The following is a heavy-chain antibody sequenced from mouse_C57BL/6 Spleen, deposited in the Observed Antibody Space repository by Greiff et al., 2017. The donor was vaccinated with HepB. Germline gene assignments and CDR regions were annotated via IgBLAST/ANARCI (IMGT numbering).Heavy chain of an antibody. CDR3: TVIYYGYDGYYFDD. V-gene: IGHV14-1*01. J-gene: IGHJ2*01. Sequence: EVQLQQSGAELVRPGASVKLSCTASGFNIKDYYMHWVKQRPEQGLEWIGRIDPEDGDTEYAPKFQGKATMTADTSSNTAYLQRSSLTSEDTAVYYCTVIYYGYDGYYFDDWGQGTTLTVSS. CDR1: GFNIKDYY. CDR2: IDPEDGDT. D-gene: IGHD2-2*01.